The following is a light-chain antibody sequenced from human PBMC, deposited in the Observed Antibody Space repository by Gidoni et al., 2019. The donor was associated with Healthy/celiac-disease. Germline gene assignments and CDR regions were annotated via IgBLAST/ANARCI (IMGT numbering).Light chain of an antibody. Sequence: QVDQAPTSLSASVGDRVTITCRASQSISSYLNWYQQKPGKAPKLLIYAASSLQSGVPSRFSGSGSGTDFTLTISSLQPEDFATYYCQQSYSTPLYTFGQGTKLEIK. CDR1: QSISSY. V-gene: IGKV1-39*01. CDR2: AAS. CDR3: QQSYSTPLYT. J-gene: IGKJ2*01.